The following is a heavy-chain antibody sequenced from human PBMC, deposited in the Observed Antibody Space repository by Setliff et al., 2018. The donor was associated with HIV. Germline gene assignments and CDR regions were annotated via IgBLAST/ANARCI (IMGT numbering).Heavy chain of an antibody. V-gene: IGHV4-38-2*02. J-gene: IGHJ3*02. CDR1: GYSISSGYY. D-gene: IGHD1-26*01. CDR3: ARLGYSGSLVGAFDI. CDR2: IYHSGIT. Sequence: SETLSLTCTVPGYSISSGYYWGWIRQPPGKGLEWIGSIYHSGITYYNSSLKSRVTISVDTSKNQFSLNLTSVTAADTAVYYCARLGYSGSLVGAFDIWGQGTMVTVSS.